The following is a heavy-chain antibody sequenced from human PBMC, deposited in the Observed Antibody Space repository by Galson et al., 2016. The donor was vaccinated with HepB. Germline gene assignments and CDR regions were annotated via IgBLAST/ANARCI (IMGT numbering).Heavy chain of an antibody. CDR1: GFTFSSYG. V-gene: IGHV3-33*01. J-gene: IGHJ6*02. CDR3: TRTTAPGSIFGVRGHYYGMDV. Sequence: SLRLSCAASGFTFSSYGTHWVRQAPGKGLEWVALIWYDGSNRFYADSVKGRCTISRDNSKNTLHLQMNSLKTEDTAVYYCTRTTAPGSIFGVRGHYYGMDVWGQGTTVTVSS. CDR2: IWYDGSNR. D-gene: IGHD3-10*01.